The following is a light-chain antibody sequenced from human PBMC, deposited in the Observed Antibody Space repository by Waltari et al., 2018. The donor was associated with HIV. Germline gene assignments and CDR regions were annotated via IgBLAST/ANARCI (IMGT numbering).Light chain of an antibody. CDR2: RNT. Sequence: QSVLTKPPSASGTPGQRVTISCSGGSFNIGSNYVYWYQQFPGTAPRLLIYRNTLRPSGVPDRFSGSKSATSASLAISGLRSEDEADYFCAAWDDSVSGRVFGGGTKLTVL. J-gene: IGLJ3*02. CDR1: SFNIGSNY. V-gene: IGLV1-47*01. CDR3: AAWDDSVSGRV.